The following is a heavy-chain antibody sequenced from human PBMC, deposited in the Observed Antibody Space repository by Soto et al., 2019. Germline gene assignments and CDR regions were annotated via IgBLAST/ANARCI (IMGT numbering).Heavy chain of an antibody. V-gene: IGHV2-26*01. CDR3: ARTPLGSGWDNWFDP. CDR2: IFSNDEK. Sequence: QVTLKESGPVLVKPTETLTLTCTVSGFSLSNARMGVSWIRQPPGKALEWLAHIFSNDEKSYSTSLKSRLTISKDTSKSQGVLTMTNMDPVDTATYYCARTPLGSGWDNWFDPWGQGTLVTVSS. CDR1: GFSLSNARMG. D-gene: IGHD6-19*01. J-gene: IGHJ5*02.